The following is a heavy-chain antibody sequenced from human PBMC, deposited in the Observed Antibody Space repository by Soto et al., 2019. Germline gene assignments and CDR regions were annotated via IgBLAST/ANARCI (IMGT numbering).Heavy chain of an antibody. D-gene: IGHD3-10*01. V-gene: IGHV4-34*01. CDR3: ARDGDYFGSGSPPLLSR. J-gene: IGHJ4*02. Sequence: SETLSLTCAVYGGSFSGYYWSWIRQPPGKGLEWIGEINHSGSTSYNPSLKSRVTISIDTSKNQFSLKLTSVTAADTAVYYCARDGDYFGSGSPPLLSRWGQGTLVTVSS. CDR2: INHSGST. CDR1: GGSFSGYY.